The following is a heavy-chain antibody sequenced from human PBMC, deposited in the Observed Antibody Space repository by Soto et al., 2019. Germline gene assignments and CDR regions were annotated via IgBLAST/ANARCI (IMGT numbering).Heavy chain of an antibody. Sequence: QVQLQESGPGLVKPSQTLSLTCTVSGGSISSGGYYWIWIRQHPGKGREWIGYIYYSGSTYYNPSLKSRVTISVATSKNHFTLKLISVTAADTAVYYCARAGGPISALAPYWYFDLWGRGTLVTVSS. CDR1: GGSISSGGYY. CDR3: ARAGGPISALAPYWYFDL. D-gene: IGHD3-16*01. V-gene: IGHV4-31*03. CDR2: IYYSGST. J-gene: IGHJ2*01.